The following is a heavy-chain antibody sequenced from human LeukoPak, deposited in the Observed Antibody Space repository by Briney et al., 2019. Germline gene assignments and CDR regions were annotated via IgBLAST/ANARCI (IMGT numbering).Heavy chain of an antibody. J-gene: IGHJ6*03. CDR3: ARGQDYSYYYSMDV. V-gene: IGHV3-11*04. CDR2: ISSSGSTI. CDR1: GLTFSDYY. Sequence: GGSLRLSCAASGLTFSDYYMSWIRQAPGKGLEWVSYISSSGSTIYYTDSVKGRFTVSSDNAKNSLYLQMNSLRAEDTAVYYCARGQDYSYYYSMDVSGKGTTVTVSS.